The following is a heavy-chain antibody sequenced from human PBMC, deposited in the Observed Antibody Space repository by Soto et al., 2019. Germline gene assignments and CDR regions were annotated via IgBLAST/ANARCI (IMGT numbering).Heavy chain of an antibody. CDR2: IYYSGST. CDR1: GGSISSGDYY. CDR3: ASTGVKASLAARAGDFDY. D-gene: IGHD6-6*01. V-gene: IGHV4-30-4*01. Sequence: PSETLSLTCTVSGGSISSGDYYWSWIRQPPGKGLEWIGYIYYSGSTYYNPSLKSRVTISVDTSKNQFSLKLSSVTAADTAVYYFASTGVKASLAARAGDFDYWGQGTLVTVSS. J-gene: IGHJ4*02.